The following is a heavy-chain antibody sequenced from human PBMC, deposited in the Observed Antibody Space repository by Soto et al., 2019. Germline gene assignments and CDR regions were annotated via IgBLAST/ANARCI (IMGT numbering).Heavy chain of an antibody. J-gene: IGHJ4*02. D-gene: IGHD6-19*01. Sequence: PGGSLRLSCAASGFTFSSYWMSWVRQAPGKGLEWVANIKQDGSEKYYVDSVKGRFTISRDNAKNSLYLQMNSLRAEDTAVYYCARAGYSSGWYETLIFDYWGQGTLVTVSS. CDR2: IKQDGSEK. CDR3: ARAGYSSGWYETLIFDY. V-gene: IGHV3-7*01. CDR1: GFTFSSYW.